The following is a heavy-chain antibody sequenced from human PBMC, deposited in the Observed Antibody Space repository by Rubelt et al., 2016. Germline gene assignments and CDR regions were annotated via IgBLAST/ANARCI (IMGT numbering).Heavy chain of an antibody. Sequence: VRQAPGKGLEWVAVISYDGSNKYYADSVKGRFTISRDNSKNTLYLQMNSLRAEDMAVYYCARERVYGSGPLFDYWGQGTLVTVSS. J-gene: IGHJ4*02. CDR3: ARERVYGSGPLFDY. V-gene: IGHV3-30*04. CDR2: ISYDGSNK. D-gene: IGHD2-15*01.